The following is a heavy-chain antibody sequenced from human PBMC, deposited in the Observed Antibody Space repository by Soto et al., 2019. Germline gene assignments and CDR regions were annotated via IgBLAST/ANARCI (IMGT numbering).Heavy chain of an antibody. J-gene: IGHJ4*02. CDR1: GFSLSTSGMC. CDR2: IDWDDDK. Sequence: SGPTLVNPTQTLTLTCTFSGFSLSTSGMCVSWIRQPPGKALEWLARIDWDDDKYYSTSLKTRLTISKDTSKNQVVLTMTNMDPVDTATYYCARMTGMTPKRYFDYWGQGTLVTVSS. CDR3: ARMTGMTPKRYFDY. D-gene: IGHD2-15*01. V-gene: IGHV2-70*11.